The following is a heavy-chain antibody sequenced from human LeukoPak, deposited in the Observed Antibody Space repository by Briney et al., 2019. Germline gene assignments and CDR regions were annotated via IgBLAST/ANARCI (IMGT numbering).Heavy chain of an antibody. D-gene: IGHD5-24*01. J-gene: IGHJ4*02. CDR1: GFTFSSYG. V-gene: IGHV3-7*01. CDR3: ARSATAASLDS. CDR2: IKQDGSEK. Sequence: GGSLRLSCVTAGFTFSSYGMHWVRQAPGEGLEWVANIKQDGSEKYYVDSVKGRFTISRDNAKNSLYLQMNSLRVEDTAVYYCARSATAASLDSWGQGTLVTVSS.